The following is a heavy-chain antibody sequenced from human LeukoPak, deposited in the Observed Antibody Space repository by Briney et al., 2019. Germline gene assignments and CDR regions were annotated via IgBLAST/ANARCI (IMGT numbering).Heavy chain of an antibody. CDR3: VRHRQHCDGGSCFPPDS. J-gene: IGHJ4*02. V-gene: IGHV4-39*01. CDR1: GASIRSPSDY. D-gene: IGHD2-15*01. Sequence: SETLSLTCTVSGASIRSPSDYWGWIRQPPAKRLEWIGATDYSGRAYYNPSLVSRFTISVDTSKHQFSLKLNSVTATDTAIYYCVRHRQHCDGGSCFPPDSWGQGTLVTVSS. CDR2: TDYSGRA.